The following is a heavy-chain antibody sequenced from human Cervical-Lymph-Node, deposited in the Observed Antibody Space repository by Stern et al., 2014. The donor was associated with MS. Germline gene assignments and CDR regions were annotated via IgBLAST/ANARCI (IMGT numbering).Heavy chain of an antibody. CDR1: GGSISSSSYY. CDR2: IHYSGRT. CDR3: ARSRTTVTPFDY. J-gene: IGHJ4*02. V-gene: IGHV4-39*01. Sequence: QLQESGPGLVKPSETLSLTCTVSGGSISSSSYYWGWIRQPPGKGLEWIGSIHYSGRTYYNPSLKSRVTISVDTFKNQFSLKLSSVPAADTAVYYCARSRTTVTPFDYWGQGTLVTVSS. D-gene: IGHD4-11*01.